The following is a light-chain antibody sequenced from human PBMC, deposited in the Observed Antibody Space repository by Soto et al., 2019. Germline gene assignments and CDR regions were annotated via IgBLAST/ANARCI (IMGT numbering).Light chain of an antibody. CDR2: VAS. CDR1: QGISRW. CDR3: QQANSFPLT. V-gene: IGKV1-12*01. J-gene: IGKJ4*01. Sequence: DIPMTQSPSSVSASVGDRVNITCRASQGISRWLAWYQQKPGKAPRLLIYVASSLQSGVPSRFSGSGYGTDFTLTISSLQPEDFATYYCQQANSFPLTFGGGTKVEIK.